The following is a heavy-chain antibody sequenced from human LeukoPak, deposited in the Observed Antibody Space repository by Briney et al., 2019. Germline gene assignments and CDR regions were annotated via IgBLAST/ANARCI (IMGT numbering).Heavy chain of an antibody. Sequence: GGSLRLSCAASGFTLITYSINWVRQAPGKGLEWVSSISGNSSYIYYADSVKGRFTISRDNARNSLNLQMNNLRSEDTAVYYCARGAKWAYYFDYWGQGTLVTVSS. CDR2: ISGNSSYI. D-gene: IGHD1-26*01. CDR3: ARGAKWAYYFDY. V-gene: IGHV3-21*01. CDR1: GFTLITYS. J-gene: IGHJ4*02.